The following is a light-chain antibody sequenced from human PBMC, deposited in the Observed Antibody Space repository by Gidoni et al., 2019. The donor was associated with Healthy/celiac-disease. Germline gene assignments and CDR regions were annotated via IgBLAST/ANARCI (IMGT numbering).Light chain of an antibody. CDR1: SIDGGSYNL. CDR2: EFS. V-gene: IGLV2-23*02. Sequence: QSALSQPSSLSGSPGQSITISCTGTSIDGGSYNLVSWYQQHPGKATKLMIYEFSKRPAGVSNRFSGSKSGNTASRTISGLQAEDEADYYCCSDAGSSTVVFGGGTKLTVL. CDR3: CSDAGSSTVV. J-gene: IGLJ2*01.